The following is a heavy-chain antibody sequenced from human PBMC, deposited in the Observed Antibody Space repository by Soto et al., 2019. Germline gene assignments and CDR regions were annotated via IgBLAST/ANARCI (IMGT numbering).Heavy chain of an antibody. J-gene: IGHJ4*02. V-gene: IGHV3-30-3*01. Sequence: GGSLRLSCAASGFTFSSYAMHWVRQAPGKGLEWVAVISYDGSNKYYADSVKGRFTISRDNSKNTLYLQMNSLRAEDTAVYYCARDSSQLWSSYFDYWGQGTLVTVSS. D-gene: IGHD5-18*01. CDR3: ARDSSQLWSSYFDY. CDR2: ISYDGSNK. CDR1: GFTFSSYA.